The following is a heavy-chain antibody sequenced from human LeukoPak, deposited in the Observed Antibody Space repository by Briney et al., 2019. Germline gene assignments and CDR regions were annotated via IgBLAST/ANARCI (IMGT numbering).Heavy chain of an antibody. D-gene: IGHD4-17*01. CDR2: IYYSGST. CDR1: GGSISSYY. CDR3: ARDRGTVTTNYYYGTDV. J-gene: IGHJ6*02. V-gene: IGHV4-59*12. Sequence: PSETLSLTCTVSGGSISSYYWSWIRQPPGKGLEWIGYIYYSGSTYYNPSLKSRVTISVDTSKNQFSLKLSSVTAADTAVYYCARDRGTVTTNYYYGTDVWGQGTTVTVSS.